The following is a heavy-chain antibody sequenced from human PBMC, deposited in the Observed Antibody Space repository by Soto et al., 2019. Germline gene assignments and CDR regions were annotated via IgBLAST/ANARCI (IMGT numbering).Heavy chain of an antibody. CDR3: ARGLLMVRGRGRYYFDY. J-gene: IGHJ4*02. V-gene: IGHV1-18*01. Sequence: GASVKVSWKASGYTFTSYGISWVRQAPGQGLEWMGWISAYNGNTNYAQKLQGRVTMTTDTSTSTAYMKLRSLRSDDTAVYYCARGLLMVRGRGRYYFDYWAQRTLVTVSS. D-gene: IGHD3-10*01. CDR2: ISAYNGNT. CDR1: GYTFTSYG.